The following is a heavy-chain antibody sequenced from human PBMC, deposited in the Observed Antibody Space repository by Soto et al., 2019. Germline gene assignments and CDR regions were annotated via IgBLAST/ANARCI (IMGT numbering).Heavy chain of an antibody. CDR3: ARVRLRDYYDSSGYFDY. J-gene: IGHJ4*02. D-gene: IGHD3-22*01. CDR1: GGTFSSYA. Sequence: GASVKVSCKASGGTFSSYAISWVRQAPGQGLEWMGGIIPIFGTANYAQKFQGRVTITADKSTSTAYMELSSLRSEDTAVYYCARVRLRDYYDSSGYFDYWGQGTLVTVSS. V-gene: IGHV1-69*06. CDR2: IIPIFGTA.